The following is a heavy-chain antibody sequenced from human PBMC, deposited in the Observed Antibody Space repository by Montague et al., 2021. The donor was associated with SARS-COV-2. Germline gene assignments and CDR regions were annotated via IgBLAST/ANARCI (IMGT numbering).Heavy chain of an antibody. Sequence: SETLSPPCLVSGDSVDSFSWSWTRQSPGKGLEWIGSISDSGTTHINPALKSRAAISTDRSKNEISLRMTSVTAADTAVYSCARHQDLFSTEGVIGFDIWGPGTMVIVSS. CDR2: ISDSGTT. CDR1: GDSVDSFS. CDR3: ARHQDLFSTEGVIGFDI. D-gene: IGHD2-21*01. J-gene: IGHJ3*02. V-gene: IGHV4-59*08.